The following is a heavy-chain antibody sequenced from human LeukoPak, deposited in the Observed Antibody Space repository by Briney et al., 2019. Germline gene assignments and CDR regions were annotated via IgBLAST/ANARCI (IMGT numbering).Heavy chain of an antibody. Sequence: GGSLRLSCAASGFTFSSYSMNWVRQAPGKGLEWVSSISSSSSYIYYADSVKGRFTISRDNAKNSLYLQMNSLRAEDTAVYYCARAQTKNDYYDSSGYFDAFDIWGQGTMVTVSS. D-gene: IGHD3-22*01. CDR3: ARAQTKNDYYDSSGYFDAFDI. J-gene: IGHJ3*02. V-gene: IGHV3-21*01. CDR2: ISSSSSYI. CDR1: GFTFSSYS.